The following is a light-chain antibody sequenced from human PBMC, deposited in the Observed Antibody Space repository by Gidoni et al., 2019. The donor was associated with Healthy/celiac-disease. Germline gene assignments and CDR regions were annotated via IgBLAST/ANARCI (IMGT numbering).Light chain of an antibody. CDR3: QQYNSYPYT. J-gene: IGKJ2*01. Sequence: DIQMTQTPSTLSASVGDRVTITCRASQSISSWLAWYQQKPGKAPKLLIYKASSLESGVPSRFSGSGSGTEFTLTISSLQPDDFATYYCQQYNSYPYTFGQGTKLEIK. CDR2: KAS. CDR1: QSISSW. V-gene: IGKV1-5*03.